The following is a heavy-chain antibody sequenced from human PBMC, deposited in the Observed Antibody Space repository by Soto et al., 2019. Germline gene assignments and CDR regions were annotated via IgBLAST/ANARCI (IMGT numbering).Heavy chain of an antibody. Sequence: ASVKVSCKASGYTFTGYYMHWVRQAPGQGLEWMGWINPNSGGTNYAQKFQGRVTMTRDTSISTAYMELSRLRSDDTAVYYCARAKSIEMATIWDWFDPWGQGTLVTVSS. CDR1: GYTFTGYY. CDR2: INPNSGGT. J-gene: IGHJ5*02. V-gene: IGHV1-2*02. CDR3: ARAKSIEMATIWDWFDP. D-gene: IGHD5-12*01.